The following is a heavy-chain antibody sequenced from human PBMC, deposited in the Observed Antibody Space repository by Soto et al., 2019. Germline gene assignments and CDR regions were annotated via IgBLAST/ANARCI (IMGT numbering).Heavy chain of an antibody. CDR1: GYSFTNNW. CDR2: IDPRDSYT. Sequence: GESLKISCKGSGYSFTNNWVSWVRQMPGKGLEWMGRIDPRDSYTSYSPSSQGHVTISVDKSANTSYLQWNSLKASDTAMYFCARSFCLTNRCYHGSFDYWGPGTLVTVSS. J-gene: IGHJ4*01. V-gene: IGHV5-10-1*01. D-gene: IGHD2-21*01. CDR3: ARSFCLTNRCYHGSFDY.